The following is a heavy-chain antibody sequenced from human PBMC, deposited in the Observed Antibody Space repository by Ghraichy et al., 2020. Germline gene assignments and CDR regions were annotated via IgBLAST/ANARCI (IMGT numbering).Heavy chain of an antibody. CDR2: ISGSGGST. CDR3: AISRYSSGWYPNYFDY. D-gene: IGHD6-19*01. J-gene: IGHJ4*02. V-gene: IGHV3-23*01. CDR1: GFTFSSYA. Sequence: AGSLRLSCAASGFTFSSYAMSWVRQAPGKGLEWVSAISGSGGSTYYADSVKGRFTISRDNSKNTLYLQMNSLRAEDTAVYYCAISRYSSGWYPNYFDYWGQGTLVTVSS.